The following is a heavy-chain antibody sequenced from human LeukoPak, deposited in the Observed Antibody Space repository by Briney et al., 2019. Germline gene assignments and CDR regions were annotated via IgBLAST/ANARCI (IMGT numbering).Heavy chain of an antibody. CDR1: GYTFTTYA. V-gene: IGHV7-4-1*02. J-gene: IGHJ6*02. CDR3: ARRYCSSTSCYTGNYYYGMDV. Sequence: ASVKVSCKASGYTFTTYAVNWVRQAPGQGLEWMGWINTNTGNPTYAQGFTGRFVFSLDTSVSTAYLQISSLKAEDTAVYYCARRYCSSTSCYTGNYYYGMDVWGQGTTVTVSS. D-gene: IGHD2-2*02. CDR2: INTNTGNP.